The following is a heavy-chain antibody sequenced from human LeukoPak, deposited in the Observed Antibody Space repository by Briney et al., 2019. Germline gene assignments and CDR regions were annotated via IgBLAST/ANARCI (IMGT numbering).Heavy chain of an antibody. V-gene: IGHV1-3*01. Sequence: ASVKVSCKASGYTFTSYAMHWVRQAPGQRLEWMGWINAGNGNTKYSQKFQGRVTITRDTSAGTAYMELSSLRSEDTAVYYCATEADSNYYDSSGYPYWGQGTLVTVSS. CDR2: INAGNGNT. CDR3: ATEADSNYYDSSGYPY. CDR1: GYTFTSYA. D-gene: IGHD3-22*01. J-gene: IGHJ4*02.